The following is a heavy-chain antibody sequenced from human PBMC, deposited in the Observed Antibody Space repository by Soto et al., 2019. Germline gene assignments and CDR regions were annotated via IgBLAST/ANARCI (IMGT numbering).Heavy chain of an antibody. CDR2: IIGAGDDT. Sequence: PGGSLRLSCAASGFRFSNYAMGWVRQAPGKGLEWVSAIIGAGDDTFHADSVKGRLIISRDNSKNTLFLQMNSLRADDTALYYCVKGSATSRPYYFDYWGQGTLVTVS. CDR3: VKGSATSRPYYFDY. V-gene: IGHV3-23*01. CDR1: GFRFSNYA. J-gene: IGHJ4*02.